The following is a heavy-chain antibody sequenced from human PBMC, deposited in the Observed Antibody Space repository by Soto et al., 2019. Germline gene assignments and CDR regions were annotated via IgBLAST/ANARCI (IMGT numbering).Heavy chain of an antibody. Sequence: QVQLVESGGGVVQPGRSLRLSCAASGFTFSSYGMHWVRQAPGKGLEWVAVIWYDGSNKYYADSVKGRFTISRDNSKNTLYLQMNSLRAEDTAVYYCARDATTVTTYLDYWGQGTLVTVSS. CDR2: IWYDGSNK. V-gene: IGHV3-33*01. CDR3: ARDATTVTTYLDY. D-gene: IGHD4-17*01. CDR1: GFTFSSYG. J-gene: IGHJ4*02.